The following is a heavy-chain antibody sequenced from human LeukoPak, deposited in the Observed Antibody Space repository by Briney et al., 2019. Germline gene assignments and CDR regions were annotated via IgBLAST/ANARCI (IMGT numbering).Heavy chain of an antibody. D-gene: IGHD5-24*01. J-gene: IGHJ4*02. CDR3: ATLRGDATIFEY. CDR1: GFTFSYNW. Sequence: GGSLRLSCATSGFTFSYNWMSWVRQAPGKGLEWVATIRGDGTVTHYVDSAKGRFTISRDNAKNSMYLQMEYLGVEDTAVYYCATLRGDATIFEYWGQGTLVTVSP. V-gene: IGHV3-7*01. CDR2: IRGDGTVT.